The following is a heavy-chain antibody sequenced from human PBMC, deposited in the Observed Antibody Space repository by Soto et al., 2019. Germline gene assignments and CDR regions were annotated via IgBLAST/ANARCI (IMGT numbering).Heavy chain of an antibody. CDR2: ISSSSSTI. CDR1: GFTFSSYS. Sequence: LRLSCAASGFTFSSYSMNWVRQAPGKGLEWVSYISSSSSTIYYADSVKGRFTISRDNAKNSLYLQMNSLRDEDTAVYYCARVRIHTAMVTGWFDPWGQGTLVTVSS. D-gene: IGHD5-18*01. J-gene: IGHJ5*02. V-gene: IGHV3-48*02. CDR3: ARVRIHTAMVTGWFDP.